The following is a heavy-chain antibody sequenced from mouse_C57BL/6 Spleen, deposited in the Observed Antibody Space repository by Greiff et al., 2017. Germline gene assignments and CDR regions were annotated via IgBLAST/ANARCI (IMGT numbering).Heavy chain of an antibody. CDR1: GYSFTDYN. D-gene: IGHD4-1*01. Sequence: LKQSGPELVKPGASVKISCKASGYSFTDYNMNWVKQSNGKSLEWIGVINPNYGTTSYNQKFKGKATLTVDQSSSTAYMQLNSLTSEDSAVYYCASKGDNWRIAMDYWGQGTSVTVSS. J-gene: IGHJ4*01. V-gene: IGHV1-39*01. CDR2: INPNYGTT. CDR3: ASKGDNWRIAMDY.